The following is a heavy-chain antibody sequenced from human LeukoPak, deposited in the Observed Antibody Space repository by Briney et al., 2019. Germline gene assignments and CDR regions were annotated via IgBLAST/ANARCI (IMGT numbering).Heavy chain of an antibody. V-gene: IGHV1-2*02. D-gene: IGHD3-22*01. J-gene: IGHJ4*02. Sequence: GASVKVSCKASGYTFIGHYMHWVRQAPGRGLEWMGWINPNSGGTKYAQNFQGRVTMTRDTSISTAYMELSRLRSDDTAVYYCARDIHVGYYDSSGYQTHDYWGQGTLVTVSS. CDR3: ARDIHVGYYDSSGYQTHDY. CDR2: INPNSGGT. CDR1: GYTFIGHY.